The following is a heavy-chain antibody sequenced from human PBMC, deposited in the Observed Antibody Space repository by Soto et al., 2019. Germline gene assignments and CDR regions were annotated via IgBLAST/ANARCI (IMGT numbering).Heavy chain of an antibody. CDR2: IYPGDSDT. CDR3: ARRIRFGGRERGAYYYYGMDV. J-gene: IGHJ6*02. D-gene: IGHD2-15*01. CDR1: GYSFTSYW. V-gene: IGHV5-51*01. Sequence: XESLRSSRKGSGYSFTSYWIGFVRQMSGKRRHWMWIIYPGDSDTRYSPSFQGQVTISADKSISTAYLQWSSLKASDTAMYYCARRIRFGGRERGAYYYYGMDVWGQGTTVTVSS.